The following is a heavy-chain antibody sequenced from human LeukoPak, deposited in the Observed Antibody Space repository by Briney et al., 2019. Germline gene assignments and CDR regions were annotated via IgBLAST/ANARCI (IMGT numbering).Heavy chain of an antibody. J-gene: IGHJ4*02. V-gene: IGHV4-61*02. CDR3: ARRRLGEFFDY. CDR2: IFTSGST. D-gene: IGHD3-16*01. Sequence: SQTLSLTCTVSGGSISSGRFYWSWIRQPAGKGLEWIGRIFTSGSTNYNPSLKSRVSLSVNTSKNQFSLKLSSVTAADTAVYYCARRRLGEFFDYWGQGTLVTVSS. CDR1: GGSISSGRFY.